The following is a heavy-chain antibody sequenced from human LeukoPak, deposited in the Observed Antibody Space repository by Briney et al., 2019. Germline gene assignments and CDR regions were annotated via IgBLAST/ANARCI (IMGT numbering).Heavy chain of an antibody. CDR3: ARDYGGNSEFRY. Sequence: ASVTVSFKASGYTFTGYYMDWVRQAPGQGREWMGWINPNSGGTNYAQKFQGRVTMTRDTSISTAYMELSRLRSDDTAVYYCARDYGGNSEFRYWGQGTLVTVSS. V-gene: IGHV1-2*02. J-gene: IGHJ4*02. D-gene: IGHD4-23*01. CDR2: INPNSGGT. CDR1: GYTFTGYY.